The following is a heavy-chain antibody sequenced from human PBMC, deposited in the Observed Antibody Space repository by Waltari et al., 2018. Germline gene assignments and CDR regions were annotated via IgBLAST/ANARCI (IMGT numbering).Heavy chain of an antibody. J-gene: IGHJ4*02. Sequence: QVQLVQSGAEVEKPGASVRVSCKASGYTFTTYDINWVRQAPGQGPEWMGWMNPHTGNTAFAPQFQGRVIMTKDTSINTAYMQLSSLTSVDTAVYFCTRARGAGIATRLFDFWGQGTLVTVSS. D-gene: IGHD6-6*01. CDR3: TRARGAGIATRLFDF. CDR1: GYTFTTYD. CDR2: MNPHTGNT. V-gene: IGHV1-8*01.